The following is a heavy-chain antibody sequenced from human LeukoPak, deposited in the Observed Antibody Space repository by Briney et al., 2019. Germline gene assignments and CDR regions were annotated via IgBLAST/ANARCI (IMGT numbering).Heavy chain of an antibody. CDR1: GGSMGIYY. Sequence: SETLSLTCTVSGGSMGIYYWSWVRQPAGKGLEWIGRIYASGSTYYNPSLKSRVTMSVDTSKNQFSLKLTSVTAADTAVYFCVRDVDTFFDYWGQGTLVTVSS. V-gene: IGHV4-4*07. D-gene: IGHD5-18*01. CDR3: VRDVDTFFDY. CDR2: IYASGST. J-gene: IGHJ4*02.